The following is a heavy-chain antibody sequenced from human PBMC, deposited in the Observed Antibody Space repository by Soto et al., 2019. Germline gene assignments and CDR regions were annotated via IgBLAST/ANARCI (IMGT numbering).Heavy chain of an antibody. Sequence: QVQLQQWGAGLLKPSETLSITCAVYGGSFSGYYWSWIRQPPGKGLEWIGEINHSGSTNYNPSLKSRVTISVDTSKNQFSLKLSSVTAADTAVYYCARGQPGIAAAGSIPDYWGQGTLVTVSS. D-gene: IGHD6-13*01. CDR3: ARGQPGIAAAGSIPDY. V-gene: IGHV4-34*01. J-gene: IGHJ4*02. CDR2: INHSGST. CDR1: GGSFSGYY.